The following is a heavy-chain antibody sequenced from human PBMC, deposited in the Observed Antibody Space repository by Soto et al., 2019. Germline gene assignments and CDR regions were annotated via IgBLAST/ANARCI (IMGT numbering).Heavy chain of an antibody. CDR3: ARPWVSSSWGEHDAFDI. V-gene: IGHV1-3*01. Sequence: GASVKISCKASGDTFTSYAMHWVRKAPGQRLEWMGWINAGNGNTKYSQKFQGRVTITRDTSASTAYMELSSLRSEDTAVYYCARPWVSSSWGEHDAFDIWGQGTMVTVS. D-gene: IGHD6-13*01. CDR1: GDTFTSYA. CDR2: INAGNGNT. J-gene: IGHJ3*02.